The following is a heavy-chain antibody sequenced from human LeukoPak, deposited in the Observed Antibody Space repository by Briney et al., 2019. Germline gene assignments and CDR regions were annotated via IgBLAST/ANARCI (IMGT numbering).Heavy chain of an antibody. Sequence: GGSLRLSCAASGFTFSSYWMSWVRQAPGKGLEWVANIKQDGSEKYYVDSVKGRFTISRDNAKNSLYLQMNRLRAEDTAVYYCARRQNYYDSSGYPYYFDYWGQGTLVTVSS. CDR3: ARRQNYYDSSGYPYYFDY. D-gene: IGHD3-22*01. V-gene: IGHV3-7*01. CDR1: GFTFSSYW. CDR2: IKQDGSEK. J-gene: IGHJ4*02.